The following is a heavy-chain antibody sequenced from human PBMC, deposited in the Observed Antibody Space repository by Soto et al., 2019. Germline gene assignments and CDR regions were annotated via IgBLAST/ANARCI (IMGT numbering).Heavy chain of an antibody. CDR3: ARDEFVSSSSGWYSY. Sequence: GGSLRLSCAASGFTFSSYAMHWVRQAPGKGLEWVAVISYDGSNKYYADSVKGRFTISRDNSKNTLYLQMNSLRAEDTAVYYCARDEFVSSSSGWYSYWGQGTLVTVSS. CDR1: GFTFSSYA. D-gene: IGHD6-19*01. J-gene: IGHJ4*02. V-gene: IGHV3-30-3*01. CDR2: ISYDGSNK.